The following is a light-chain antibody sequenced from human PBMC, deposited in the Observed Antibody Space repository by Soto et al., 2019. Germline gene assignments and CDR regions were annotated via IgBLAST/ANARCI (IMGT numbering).Light chain of an antibody. CDR1: SSDIGGYNY. CDR2: EVT. CDR3: SSYTATNIPV. V-gene: IGLV2-14*01. Sequence: SALTQPASVSGSPGQSITISCTGTSSDIGGYNYVSWYQHHPGKAPKLMIYEVTKRPSEISTRFSGSKSGNMASLTISGLQAEDEADYYCSSYTATNIPVFGGGTKLTVL. J-gene: IGLJ2*01.